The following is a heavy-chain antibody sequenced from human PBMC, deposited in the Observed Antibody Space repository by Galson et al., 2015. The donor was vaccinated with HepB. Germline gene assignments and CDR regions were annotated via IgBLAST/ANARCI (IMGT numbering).Heavy chain of an antibody. CDR3: ARDRGYSYGYNNHYYGMDV. D-gene: IGHD5-18*01. CDR1: GFTFSSYG. CDR2: IWYDGSNK. V-gene: IGHV3-33*01. Sequence: SLRLSCAASGFTFSSYGMHWVRQAPGKGLEWVAVIWYDGSNKYYADSVKGRFTISRDNSKNTLYLQMNSLRAEDTAVYYCARDRGYSYGYNNHYYGMDVWGQGTTVTVSS. J-gene: IGHJ6*02.